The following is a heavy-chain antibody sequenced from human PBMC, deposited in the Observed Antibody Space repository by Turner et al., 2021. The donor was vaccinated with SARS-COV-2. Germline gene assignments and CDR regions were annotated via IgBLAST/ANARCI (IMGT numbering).Heavy chain of an antibody. CDR2: ISGSGGST. V-gene: IGHV3-23*01. Sequence: EVQLLESGGGLVQPGTSLRLSCAASGFTFSSYAMSCVRQAPGKGLEWVSAISGSGGSTYYAAYVKGRCTISRDNSKNTLYLQMNSLRAEDTAVYYCAQAGLEISSHFDYWGQGNLVTVSS. CDR1: GFTFSSYA. D-gene: IGHD3-3*01. CDR3: AQAGLEISSHFDY. J-gene: IGHJ4*02.